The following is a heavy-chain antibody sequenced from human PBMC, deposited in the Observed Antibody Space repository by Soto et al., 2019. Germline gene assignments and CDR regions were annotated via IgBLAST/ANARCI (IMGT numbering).Heavy chain of an antibody. CDR2: TYYRSNWSN. CDR3: ARQPSTGHIDLWFDP. D-gene: IGHD2-21*01. CDR1: GDSVSSNSAA. J-gene: IGHJ5*02. Sequence: TLSLTCAISGDSVSSNSAAWNWLRQSPSRGLEWLGRTYYRSNWSNDYALSVKGRITINPDTSKNQFSLQLNSLTPEDTAVYYCARQPSTGHIDLWFDPWGQGTLVTVSS. V-gene: IGHV6-1*01.